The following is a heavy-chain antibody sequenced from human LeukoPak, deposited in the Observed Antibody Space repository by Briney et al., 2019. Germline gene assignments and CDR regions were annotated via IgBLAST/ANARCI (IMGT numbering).Heavy chain of an antibody. Sequence: GGSLRLSCAASGLSFSNAGMSWVCQAPGKGLEWISSIISSGSTIYYADSVKGRFTISRDNAKNSLYLQMNSLRDEDTAVYYCARRLDYFDSWGQGILVTVSS. CDR1: GLSFSNAG. J-gene: IGHJ4*02. CDR2: IISSGSTI. D-gene: IGHD6-19*01. V-gene: IGHV3-48*02. CDR3: ARRLDYFDS.